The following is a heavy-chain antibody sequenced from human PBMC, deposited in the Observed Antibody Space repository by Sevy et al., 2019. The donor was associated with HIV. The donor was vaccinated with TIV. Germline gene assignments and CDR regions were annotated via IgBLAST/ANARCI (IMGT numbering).Heavy chain of an antibody. D-gene: IGHD1-26*01. CDR3: VKGGVTWELLDY. Sequence: GGSLRLSCAAFGFIFSSYGMHWVRQAPGKGLEWVTIISYDVSSKYYEDSVKGRFTISRDNSENILYLQMNSLRTDDTAVYYCVKGGVTWELLDYWGQGTLVTVSS. J-gene: IGHJ4*02. V-gene: IGHV3-30*18. CDR1: GFIFSSYG. CDR2: ISYDVSSK.